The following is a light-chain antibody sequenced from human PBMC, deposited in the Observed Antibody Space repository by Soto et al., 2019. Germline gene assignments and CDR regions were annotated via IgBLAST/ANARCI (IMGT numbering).Light chain of an antibody. CDR2: GNS. J-gene: IGLJ2*01. CDR1: SSNIGAGHD. Sequence: QLVLTQPPSVSGAPGQRVTISCTGSSSNIGAGHDVHWYQQLPGTAPKLHIYGNSNRPSGVPDRFSGSKSGTSASLAITGLQAEDEADYYCQSYDSSLSGVVFGGGTKVTVL. V-gene: IGLV1-40*01. CDR3: QSYDSSLSGVV.